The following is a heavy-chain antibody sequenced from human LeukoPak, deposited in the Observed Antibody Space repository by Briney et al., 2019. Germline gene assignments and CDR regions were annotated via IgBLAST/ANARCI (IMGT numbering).Heavy chain of an antibody. D-gene: IGHD2-2*02. Sequence: SETLSLTCAVYGGSFSGYYWSWIRQPPGKGLEWIGEINHSGSTNYNPSLKSRVTISVDTSKNQFSLKLSSVTAADTAVYYCARGLYQLLYPYYYYYYMDVWGKGTTVTVSS. J-gene: IGHJ6*03. CDR1: GGSFSGYY. CDR2: INHSGST. CDR3: ARGLYQLLYPYYYYYYMDV. V-gene: IGHV4-34*01.